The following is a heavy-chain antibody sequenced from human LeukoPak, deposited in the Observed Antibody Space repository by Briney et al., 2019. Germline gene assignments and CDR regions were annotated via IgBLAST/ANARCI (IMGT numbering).Heavy chain of an antibody. CDR1: GFTVSSNY. CDR2: IYSGGST. J-gene: IGHJ4*02. Sequence: GGSLRLSCAASGFTVSSNYMSWVRQAPGKGLEWVSLIYSGGSTYYANSVKGRFTISRDNSKNTLYLQMNSLRAEDTAVYYCASSGNYRIYYFDYWGQGTLVTVSS. V-gene: IGHV3-66*01. D-gene: IGHD1-26*01. CDR3: ASSGNYRIYYFDY.